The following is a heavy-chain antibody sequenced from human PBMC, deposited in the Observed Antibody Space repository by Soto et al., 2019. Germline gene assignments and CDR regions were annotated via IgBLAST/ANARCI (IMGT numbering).Heavy chain of an antibody. CDR2: IYYSGST. D-gene: IGHD6-19*01. V-gene: IGHV4-59*12. J-gene: IGHJ4*02. CDR1: GGSISSYY. Sequence: PSETLSLTCTVSGGSISSYYWSWIRQPPGKGLEWIGYIYYSGSTNYNPSLKSRVTISVDTSKNQFSLKLSSVTAADTAVYYCARAGGLGAVAGDYWGQGTLVTVS. CDR3: ARAGGLGAVAGDY.